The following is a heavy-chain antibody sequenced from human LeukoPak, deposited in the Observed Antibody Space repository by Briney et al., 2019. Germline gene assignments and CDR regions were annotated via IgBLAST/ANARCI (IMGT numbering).Heavy chain of an antibody. D-gene: IGHD5-12*01. Sequence: GGTLRLSCAASGFTFSSHGMNWVRQAPGKGLEWVSGIGGSGGFITYYADSVKGRFTVSRDNSKNTLYLQMNSLRAEDTAVYYCARGPSGYHNTGGQGTLVTVSS. CDR1: GFTFSSHG. V-gene: IGHV3-23*01. CDR2: IGGSGGFIT. CDR3: ARGPSGYHNT. J-gene: IGHJ4*02.